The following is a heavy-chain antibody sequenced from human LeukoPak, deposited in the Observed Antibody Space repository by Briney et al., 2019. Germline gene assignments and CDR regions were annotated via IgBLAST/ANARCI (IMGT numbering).Heavy chain of an antibody. CDR2: MNPNSGNT. CDR3: ARDGSGSYFRTRSPDY. CDR1: GYTFTSYD. D-gene: IGHD3-10*01. Sequence: ASVKVSCKASGYTFTSYDINWVRQATGQGLEWMGWMNPNSGNTGYAQKFQGRVTMTRDTSISTAYMELSRLRSDDTAVYYCARDGSGSYFRTRSPDYWGQGTLVTVSS. J-gene: IGHJ4*02. V-gene: IGHV1-8*01.